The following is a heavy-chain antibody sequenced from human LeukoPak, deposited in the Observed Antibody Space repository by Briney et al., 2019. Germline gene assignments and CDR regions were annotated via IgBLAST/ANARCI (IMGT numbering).Heavy chain of an antibody. CDR1: GFTFSRFA. D-gene: IGHD3-22*01. J-gene: IGHJ4*02. V-gene: IGHV3-23*01. CDR3: AKDANYYDSSGYLIPFDY. CDR2: ISGNGHQT. Sequence: GESRRLSCSASGFTFSRFAMTWVRQLPGRGLEWVSSISGNGHQTYYADSVKGRFSVSRDNSKNILYLQMDSLRADDSALYYCAKDANYYDSSGYLIPFDYWGQGTLVTVSS.